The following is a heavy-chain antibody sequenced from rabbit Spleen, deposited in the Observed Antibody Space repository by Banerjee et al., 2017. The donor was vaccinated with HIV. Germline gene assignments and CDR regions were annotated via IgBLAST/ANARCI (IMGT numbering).Heavy chain of an antibody. CDR1: GFSFSSSSW. V-gene: IGHV1S45*01. Sequence: QEQLEESGGDLVKPEGSLTLTCTASGFSFSSSSWICWVRQAPGKGLEWIACIYAGSSGSTYYASWAKGRFTISKTSSTTVTRQRTSLTAADTATYFCARDEAGDMDHIRLKLWGQGTLVTVS. J-gene: IGHJ4*01. CDR3: ARDEAGDMDHIRLKL. D-gene: IGHD1-1*01. CDR2: IYAGSSGST.